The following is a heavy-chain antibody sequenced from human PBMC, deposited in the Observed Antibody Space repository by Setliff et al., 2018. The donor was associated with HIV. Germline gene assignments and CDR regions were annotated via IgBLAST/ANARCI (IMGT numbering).Heavy chain of an antibody. CDR2: IYPGDSDT. CDR1: GYSFTNYW. V-gene: IGHV5-51*01. J-gene: IGHJ4*02. CDR3: ARDFDWPQAC. Sequence: GESLKISCKGSGYSFTNYWIGWVRQMPGKGLGWMGIIYPGDSDTRYSPSFQGQVTISADKSISTAYLQWSSLKASDTAVYYCARDFDWPQACWGQGTLVTVSS. D-gene: IGHD3-9*01.